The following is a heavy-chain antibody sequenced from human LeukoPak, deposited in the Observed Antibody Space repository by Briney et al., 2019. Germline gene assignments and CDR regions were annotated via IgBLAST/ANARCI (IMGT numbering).Heavy chain of an antibody. CDR1: GGTFSSYA. J-gene: IGHJ4*02. CDR2: IIPIFGTA. Sequence: SVKVSCKASGGTFSSYAISWVRQAPGQGLEWMGGIIPIFGTANYAQKFQGRVTITADESTSTAYMELSSLRSEDTAVYYCARFESGRDFWSGYYYYFDYWGQGTLVTVSS. D-gene: IGHD3-3*01. V-gene: IGHV1-69*13. CDR3: ARFESGRDFWSGYYYYFDY.